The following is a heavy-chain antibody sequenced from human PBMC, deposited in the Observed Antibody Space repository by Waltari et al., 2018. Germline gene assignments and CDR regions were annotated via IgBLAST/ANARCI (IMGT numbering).Heavy chain of an antibody. CDR3: ARGVYGGKTNWFDP. J-gene: IGHJ5*02. Sequence: EVQLVESGGGLVQPGGSLRLSCGASGFTFSSYWMNWVRQAPGKGPVGCSRSKTDGSSTTYADSGKGRFTISRDNAKNTLSLQMNSLRAEDTAVYYCARGVYGGKTNWFDPWGQGTRVTVSS. V-gene: IGHV3-74*01. CDR2: SKTDGSST. D-gene: IGHD4-17*01. CDR1: GFTFSSYW.